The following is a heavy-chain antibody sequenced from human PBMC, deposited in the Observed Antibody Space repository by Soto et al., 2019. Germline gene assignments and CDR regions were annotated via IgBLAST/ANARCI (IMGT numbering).Heavy chain of an antibody. Sequence: QVQLQESGPGLVKPSQTLSLTCSVSSDSMNSGGYYWSWIRQHPGKGLEWIGYIYSNGDTYYNPSLKSRVTISVDTSKNPFSLNLTSVTAADTAVYYCARRGGSSSGYYYCAMDVWGQGTTVGVSS. CDR2: IYSNGDT. CDR1: SDSMNSGGYY. J-gene: IGHJ6*02. V-gene: IGHV4-31*03. CDR3: ARRGGSSSGYYYCAMDV. D-gene: IGHD6-6*01.